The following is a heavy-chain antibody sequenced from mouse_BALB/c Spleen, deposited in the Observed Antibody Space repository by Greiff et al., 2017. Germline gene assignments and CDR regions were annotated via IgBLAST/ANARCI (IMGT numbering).Heavy chain of an antibody. CDR1: GYTFTSYW. CDR2: IFPGTGTT. Sequence: VQLQESGAELVKPGASVKLSCKTSGYTFTSYWIQWVKQRPGQGLGWIGEIFPGTGTTYYNEKFKGKATLTIDTSSSTAYMQLSSLTSEDSAVYFCARRDYRYDGFAYWGQGTLVTVSA. V-gene: IGHV1S132*01. J-gene: IGHJ3*01. CDR3: ARRDYRYDGFAY. D-gene: IGHD2-14*01.